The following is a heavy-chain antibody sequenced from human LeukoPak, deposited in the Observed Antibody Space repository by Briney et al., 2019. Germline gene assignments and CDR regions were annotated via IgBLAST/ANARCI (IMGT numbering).Heavy chain of an antibody. CDR3: ARTTEDCSSTSCYQYWFDP. J-gene: IGHJ5*02. CDR2: IHYSGST. CDR1: GGSISSYY. Sequence: SETLSLTCTVSGGSISSYYWSWIRQPPGKGLEWIGYIHYSGSTSYNPSLKSRVTISVDTSKNQISLKVRSVTAADTAVYYCARTTEDCSSTSCYQYWFDPWGQGTLVTVSS. D-gene: IGHD2-2*01. V-gene: IGHV4-59*01.